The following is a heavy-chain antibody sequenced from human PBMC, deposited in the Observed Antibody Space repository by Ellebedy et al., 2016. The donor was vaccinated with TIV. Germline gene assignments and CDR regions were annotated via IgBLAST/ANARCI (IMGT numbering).Heavy chain of an antibody. CDR3: ARDRHVDRGDCLDY. D-gene: IGHD2-21*02. V-gene: IGHV3-74*01. Sequence: GESLKISCAASGFTFSSYWMHWVRQAPGKGLVWVSCINSDGRSTTYADSVKGRFTISRDNSKNTLYLQMNNLGAEDTAVFYCARDRHVDRGDCLDYWGQGTLVTVSS. CDR2: INSDGRST. J-gene: IGHJ4*02. CDR1: GFTFSSYW.